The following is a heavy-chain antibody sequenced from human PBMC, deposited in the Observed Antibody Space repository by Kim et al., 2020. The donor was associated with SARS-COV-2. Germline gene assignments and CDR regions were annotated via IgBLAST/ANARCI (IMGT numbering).Heavy chain of an antibody. CDR3: VRVTEARSSYYSDAFDV. Sequence: GGSLRLSCAVSGFTFTTYAMTWIRQAPGKGLEWVSAISGRGDVTEYADSVKGRFTISRHNSRNTLYLDMNNLRADDTATYYCVRVTEARSSYYSDAFDVRCQGKLVTVSP. D-gene: IGHD3-10*01. V-gene: IGHV3-23*01. CDR1: GFTFTTYA. CDR2: ISGRGDVT. J-gene: IGHJ3*01.